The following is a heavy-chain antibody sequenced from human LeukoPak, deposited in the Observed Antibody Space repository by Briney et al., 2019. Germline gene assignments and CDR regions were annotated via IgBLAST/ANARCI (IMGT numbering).Heavy chain of an antibody. CDR2: IYSGGST. D-gene: IGHD1-14*01. V-gene: IGHV3-NL1*01. CDR1: GFTFSSYG. Sequence: PGGSLRLSCAASGFTFSSYGMHWVRQAPGKGLEWVSVIYSGGSTYYADSVKGRFTISRDNSKNTLYLQMNSLRAEDTAVYYCARVRNDAFDIWGQGTMVTVSS. J-gene: IGHJ3*02. CDR3: ARVRNDAFDI.